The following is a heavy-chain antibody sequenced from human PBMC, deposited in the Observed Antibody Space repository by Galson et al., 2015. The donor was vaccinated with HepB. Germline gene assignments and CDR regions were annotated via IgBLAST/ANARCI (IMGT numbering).Heavy chain of an antibody. Sequence: SLRLSCAASGFTFSSYGMHWVRQAPGKGLEWVAVISYDGSNKYYADSVKGRFTISRDNSKNTLYLQMNSLRAEDTAVYYCAKPAGQQLGLFDYWGQGTLVTVSS. J-gene: IGHJ4*02. CDR2: ISYDGSNK. D-gene: IGHD6-13*01. CDR3: AKPAGQQLGLFDY. V-gene: IGHV3-30*18. CDR1: GFTFSSYG.